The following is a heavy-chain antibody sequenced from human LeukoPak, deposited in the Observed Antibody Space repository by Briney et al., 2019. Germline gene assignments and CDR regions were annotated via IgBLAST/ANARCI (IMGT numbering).Heavy chain of an antibody. CDR2: IYYSGST. J-gene: IGHJ2*01. V-gene: IGHV4-59*01. CDR1: CGSISSYY. D-gene: IGHD2-21*02. Sequence: SETLSLTCTVSCGSISSYYWSWIRQPPGKGRELIGYIYYSGSTNYNPSLKSRVTISVDTSKNQFSLKLSSVTAADTAVYYCATRPYCGGDCYENWYFDLWGRGTLVTVSS. CDR3: ATRPYCGGDCYENWYFDL.